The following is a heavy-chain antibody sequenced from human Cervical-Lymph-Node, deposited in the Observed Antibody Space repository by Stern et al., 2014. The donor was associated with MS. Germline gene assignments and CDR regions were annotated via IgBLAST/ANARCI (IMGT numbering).Heavy chain of an antibody. CDR1: GFSISSLG. CDR3: MGVGDAMDV. Sequence: VQLLESGGGVVQPGRSLRLSCAASGFSISSLGMHWVRQAPGKGLEWVGGISFVGSNKKYGEAVKGRFSIASDNSTNTVYLQMHSLRPEATAVYYCMGVGDAMDVWGQGTPVIVS. V-gene: IGHV3-30*03. CDR2: ISFVGSNK. J-gene: IGHJ6*02.